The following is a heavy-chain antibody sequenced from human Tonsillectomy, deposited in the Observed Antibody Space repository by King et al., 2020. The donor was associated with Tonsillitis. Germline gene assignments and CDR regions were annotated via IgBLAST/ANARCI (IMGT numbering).Heavy chain of an antibody. Sequence: VQLPQWGAGLLKPSETLSLTCAVYGGSFSGYYWSWIRQPPGKGLEWIGEINHSGSTNYNTSLKSRVTVSVDTSKNQFSLKLSSVTAADTAVYYCARGDVLLWFGELLGWFDPWGQGTLVTVSS. D-gene: IGHD3-10*01. V-gene: IGHV4-34*01. CDR1: GGSFSGYY. J-gene: IGHJ5*02. CDR3: ARGDVLLWFGELLGWFDP. CDR2: INHSGST.